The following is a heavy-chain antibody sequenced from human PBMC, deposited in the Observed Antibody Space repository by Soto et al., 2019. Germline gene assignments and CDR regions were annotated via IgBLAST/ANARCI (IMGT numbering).Heavy chain of an antibody. D-gene: IGHD1-26*01. J-gene: IGHJ5*02. V-gene: IGHV3-23*01. CDR1: GFAFENFG. Sequence: GGSLRLSCAASGFAFENFGMSWVRQAPGKGLEWISSISGSGFKKYYADSVKGRFTISRDNSKSTVYLELNNLSAEDTAVYHCAKNQGVELVPLATVDWFDPWGQGSVVTVSS. CDR3: AKNQGVELVPLATVDWFDP. CDR2: ISGSGFKK.